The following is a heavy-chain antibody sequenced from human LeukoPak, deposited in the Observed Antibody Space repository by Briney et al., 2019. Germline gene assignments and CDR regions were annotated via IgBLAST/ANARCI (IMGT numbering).Heavy chain of an antibody. V-gene: IGHV3-21*01. CDR3: ARAEFCSSTSCSRGSLFDY. Sequence: GGSLRLSCAASGFTFSSYSMNWVRQAPGEGLEWVSSISSSSSYIYYADSVKGRFTISRDNAKNSLYLQMNSLRAEDTAVYYCARAEFCSSTSCSRGSLFDYWGQGTLVTVSS. D-gene: IGHD2-2*01. CDR1: GFTFSSYS. CDR2: ISSSSSYI. J-gene: IGHJ4*02.